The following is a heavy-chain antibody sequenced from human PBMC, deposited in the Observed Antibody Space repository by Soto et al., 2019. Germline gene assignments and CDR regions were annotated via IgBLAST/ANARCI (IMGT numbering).Heavy chain of an antibody. CDR2: IYYSGST. V-gene: IGHV4-39*01. CDR1: GGSISSSSYY. D-gene: IGHD2-2*01. CDR3: ARDCSSTGCYPYYYYGLDV. Sequence: SETLSLTCTVSGGSISSSSYYWGWIRQPPGKGLEWIGSIYYSGSTYYNPSLKSRVTIYVATSKNQFSLKLSSVTAADTAVYYCARDCSSTGCYPYYYYGLDVWGQGTTVTVSS. J-gene: IGHJ6*02.